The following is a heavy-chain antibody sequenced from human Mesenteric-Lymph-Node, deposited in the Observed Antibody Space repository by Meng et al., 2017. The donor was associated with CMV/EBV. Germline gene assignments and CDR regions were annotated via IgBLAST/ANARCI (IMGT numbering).Heavy chain of an antibody. J-gene: IGHJ4*02. CDR2: IYYTGTT. CDR3: ARRYCDNTSCYHFDY. D-gene: IGHD2-2*01. CDR1: GGSVSGGSHY. V-gene: IGHV4-61*01. Sequence: SETLSLTCNVSGGSVSGGSHYWTWIRQPPGKGLEWIGYIYYTGTTNYNPSLRSRVTISVDTSKNQFSLKLSSVTAADTAVYYCARRYCDNTSCYHFDYWGQGTLVTVSS.